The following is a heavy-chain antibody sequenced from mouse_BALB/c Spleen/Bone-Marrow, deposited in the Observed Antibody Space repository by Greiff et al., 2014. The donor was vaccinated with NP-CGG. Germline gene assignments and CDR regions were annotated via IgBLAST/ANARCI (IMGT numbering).Heavy chain of an antibody. CDR1: GFDFSRYW. CDR2: INPDSSTI. Sequence: VQLKQSGGGLVQPGGSLKLSCAASGFDFSRYWMSWVRQAPGKGLEWIGEINPDSSTINYTPSLKDKFIISRDNAKNTLYLQMSKVRSEDTALYFCARPGLNFYASRYFDVWGAGTTVTVSS. D-gene: IGHD1-1*01. CDR3: ARPGLNFYASRYFDV. V-gene: IGHV4-1*02. J-gene: IGHJ1*01.